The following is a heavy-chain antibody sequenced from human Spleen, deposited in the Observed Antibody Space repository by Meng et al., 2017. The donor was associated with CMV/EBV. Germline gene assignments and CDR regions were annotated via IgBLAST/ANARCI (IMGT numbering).Heavy chain of an antibody. Sequence: SLKISCAASGFTFDDYAMHWVRQAPGKGLEWVSGISWNSGSIGYADSVKGRFTISRDNSKNTLYLQMNSLRAEDTAVYYCAKDRVYSRTSPFDYWGQGTLVTVSS. CDR3: AKDRVYSRTSPFDY. CDR1: GFTFDDYA. CDR2: ISWNSGSI. J-gene: IGHJ4*02. V-gene: IGHV3-9*01. D-gene: IGHD4-11*01.